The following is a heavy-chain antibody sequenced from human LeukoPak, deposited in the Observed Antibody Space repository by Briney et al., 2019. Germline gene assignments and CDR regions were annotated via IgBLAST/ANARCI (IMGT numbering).Heavy chain of an antibody. V-gene: IGHV4-38-2*02. D-gene: IGHD3-10*01. CDR3: VGGSGSYYTFDS. CDR1: GYSISSGYY. CDR2: IYHSGST. J-gene: IGHJ4*02. Sequence: SETLSLTCTVSGYSISSGYYWGWIRQPPGKGLEWIGSIYHSGSTYYNPSLKSRVTISVDTSKNQFSLKLSSVTAADTAVYYCVGGSGSYYTFDSWGQGTLVTVSS.